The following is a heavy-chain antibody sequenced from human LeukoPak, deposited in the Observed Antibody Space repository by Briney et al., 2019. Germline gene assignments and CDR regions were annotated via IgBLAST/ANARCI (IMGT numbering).Heavy chain of an antibody. CDR3: ARTYQPLYFDY. CDR1: GGSFSGYY. V-gene: IGHV4-34*01. Sequence: SETLSLTCAVYGGSFSGYYWSWIRQPPGKGLEWIGEINHSGSTNYNPSLKSRVTISVDTSKNQFSLKLSSVTAADTAVYYCARTYQPLYFDYWGQGTLVTVSS. J-gene: IGHJ4*02. CDR2: INHSGST. D-gene: IGHD2-2*01.